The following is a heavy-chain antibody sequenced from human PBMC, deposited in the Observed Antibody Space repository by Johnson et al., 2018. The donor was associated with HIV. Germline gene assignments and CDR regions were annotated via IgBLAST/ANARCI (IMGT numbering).Heavy chain of an antibody. V-gene: IGHV3-66*01. CDR1: GFTVSSNY. CDR2: IYSGGNT. Sequence: VQLVESGGGVVQPGGSLRLSCAASGFTVSSNYMSWVRQAPGKGLEWVSVIYSGGNTYYADSVKGRFTISRDNSKNTLYLQMNSLRAEDTAVYYCLIRDAFDIWGQGTMVTVSS. CDR3: LIRDAFDI. D-gene: IGHD2-8*01. J-gene: IGHJ3*02.